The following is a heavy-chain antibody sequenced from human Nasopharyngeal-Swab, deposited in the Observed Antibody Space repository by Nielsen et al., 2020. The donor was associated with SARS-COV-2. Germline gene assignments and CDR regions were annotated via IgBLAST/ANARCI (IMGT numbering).Heavy chain of an antibody. D-gene: IGHD5-12*01. CDR2: ITSGNSV. V-gene: IGHV3-48*04. Sequence: GGSLRLSCATSGFTFSPYTMTWVRQAPGKGLQWISYITSGNSVQYADSVRGRFTISRDNAKNSLYLQMNSLTAEDTAVYYRARERGGGYGDYWGQGTLVTVSS. CDR3: ARERGGGYGDY. CDR1: GFTFSPYT. J-gene: IGHJ4*02.